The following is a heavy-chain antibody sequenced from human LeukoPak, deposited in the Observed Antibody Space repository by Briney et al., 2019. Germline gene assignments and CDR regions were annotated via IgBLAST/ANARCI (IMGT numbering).Heavy chain of an antibody. J-gene: IGHJ3*02. D-gene: IGHD3-16*02. CDR1: GFTCSTYV. CDR3: ARLSSFAFDI. Sequence: GGSQRLSCAASGFTCSTYVMSWVRQAPGKGLEWLSLILHNGDSTYYADSVKGRFTISRDNSKNTLYLQMNSLRAEDTAVYYCARLSSFAFDIWGQGTMVTVSS. V-gene: IGHV3-23*01. CDR2: ILHNGDST.